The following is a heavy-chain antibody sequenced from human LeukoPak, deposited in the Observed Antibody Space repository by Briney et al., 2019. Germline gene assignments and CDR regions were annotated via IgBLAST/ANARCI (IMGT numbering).Heavy chain of an antibody. CDR3: ARGSCSGGSCLYYFDY. D-gene: IGHD2-15*01. V-gene: IGHV1-69*04. CDR2: IIPILGIS. Sequence: SVKVSCKASVGTFSSYAISWVRQAPGQGLEWMGRIIPILGISNYAQKFQGRVTITADKSKSTGYMELSSLRCEVTAVYYCARGSCSGGSCLYYFDYWGQGTLVTVSS. J-gene: IGHJ4*02. CDR1: VGTFSSYA.